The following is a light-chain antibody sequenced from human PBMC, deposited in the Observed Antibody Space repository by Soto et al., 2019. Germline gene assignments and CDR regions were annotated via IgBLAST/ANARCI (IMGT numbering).Light chain of an antibody. CDR3: SAYTVSRTYV. Sequence: QSALAQPASVSGSPGQSITISCTGTSSYVGAYNFVSWHQQHPGKAPKLMIYNVYDRPSGISYRFSGSKSGNTASLTISGLQGEDEADYYCSAYTVSRTYVFGTGTKVTVL. J-gene: IGLJ1*01. CDR1: SSYVGAYNF. CDR2: NVY. V-gene: IGLV2-14*03.